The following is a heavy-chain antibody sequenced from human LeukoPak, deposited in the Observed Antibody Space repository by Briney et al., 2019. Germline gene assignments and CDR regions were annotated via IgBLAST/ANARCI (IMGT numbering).Heavy chain of an antibody. J-gene: IGHJ3*02. D-gene: IGHD2/OR15-2a*01. V-gene: IGHV1-18*01. CDR3: ARASVYYSDI. CDR1: GYTFTNYG. Sequence: ASVKVSCKASGYTFTNYGISWVRQAPGQGFEWMGWIRGYNGNTNYAQNLQGRVTMTTDTSTSTGYMELRRLRSDDTAVYYCARASVYYSDIWGQGTMVTVSS. CDR2: IRGYNGNT.